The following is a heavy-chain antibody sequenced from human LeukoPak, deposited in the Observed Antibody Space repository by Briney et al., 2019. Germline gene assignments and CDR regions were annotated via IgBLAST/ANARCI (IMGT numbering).Heavy chain of an antibody. D-gene: IGHD2-2*01. V-gene: IGHV3-7*01. CDR3: ARLGARQMPEY. CDR2: IKQDGGQI. CDR1: EFTFSSYW. J-gene: IGHJ4*02. Sequence: GGSLRLSCAASEFTFSSYWMSWVRQAPGKGLEWVANIKQDGGQIYYLESVKGRFTVSRDNAKNSLYLQMNSLRAEDTAVYYCARLGARQMPEYWGQGTLVTVSS.